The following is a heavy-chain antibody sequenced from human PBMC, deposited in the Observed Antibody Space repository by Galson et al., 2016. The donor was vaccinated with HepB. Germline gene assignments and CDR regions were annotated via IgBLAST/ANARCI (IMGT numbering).Heavy chain of an antibody. Sequence: ETLSLTCTVSGASVNTTLYYWAWNRQAPGKGLEWVGTIYNSGSTYYNPSLRCRVTISVDVPKNQLSLTLISMAASDTAIYFCAGGGYRWGTSGYFDLWGRGTLVPVSS. CDR3: AGGGYRWGTSGYFDL. CDR1: GASVNTTLYY. CDR2: IYNSGST. J-gene: IGHJ2*01. D-gene: IGHD3-16*01. V-gene: IGHV4-39*01.